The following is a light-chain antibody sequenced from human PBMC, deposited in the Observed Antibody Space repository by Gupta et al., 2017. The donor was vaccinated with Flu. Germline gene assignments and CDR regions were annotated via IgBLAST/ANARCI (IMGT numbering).Light chain of an antibody. CDR1: SGDVGGYNY. CDR3: SSYTNTNTLVI. V-gene: IGLV2-14*01. CDR2: EVS. J-gene: IGLJ2*01. Sequence: QSALNQPASVSGSPGQSITISCTGTSGDVGGYNYVSWYQQHPGKAPKLIIFEVSNRPAGASDRFSGSKSGNTASLTISGLQADDEADYYCSSYTNTNTLVIFGGRTKLTVL.